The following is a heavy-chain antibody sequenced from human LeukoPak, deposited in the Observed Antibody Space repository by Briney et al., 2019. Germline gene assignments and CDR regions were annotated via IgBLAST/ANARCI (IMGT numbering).Heavy chain of an antibody. D-gene: IGHD2-15*01. Sequence: GGSLRLSCTVSGFTFSDYYMSWIRQAPGKGLEWVSYISSSGSTIYYADSVKGRFTISRDNAKNSLYLQMNSLRAEDTAVYYCARVVVAATGHYYYYMDVWGKGTTVTVSS. CDR1: GFTFSDYY. V-gene: IGHV3-11*04. CDR3: ARVVVAATGHYYYYMDV. CDR2: ISSSGSTI. J-gene: IGHJ6*03.